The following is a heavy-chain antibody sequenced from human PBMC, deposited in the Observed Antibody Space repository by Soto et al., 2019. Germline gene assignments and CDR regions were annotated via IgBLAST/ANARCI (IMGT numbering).Heavy chain of an antibody. CDR3: AKAFRAGYYDYDLAV. J-gene: IGHJ6*03. V-gene: IGHV3-30*18. CDR1: GFSFSSYG. Sequence: QVQLVESGGGVVQPGRSLRLSCAASGFSFSSYGMHWVRQAPGKGPEWVAVISYDGINKYYADSVKGRFTISRDNSNNTLYLQMNSLRAEDTAVYYFAKAFRAGYYDYDLAVWGKGTTVTVSS. CDR2: ISYDGINK.